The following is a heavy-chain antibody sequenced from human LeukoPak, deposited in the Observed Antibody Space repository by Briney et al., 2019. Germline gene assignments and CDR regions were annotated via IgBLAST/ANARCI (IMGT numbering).Heavy chain of an antibody. CDR2: IYTSGST. V-gene: IGHV4-61*02. CDR1: GGSISSGSYY. CDR3: ARSSEGRYYYDSSGNSYFYYYMDV. Sequence: SETLSLTCTVSGGSISSGSYYWSWIRQPAGKGLEWIGRIYTSGSTNYKSSLKSRVTISVDMSTNQFSLKLRSVTAADTAVYYCARSSEGRYYYDSSGNSYFYYYMDVWGKGTTVTISS. J-gene: IGHJ6*03. D-gene: IGHD3-22*01.